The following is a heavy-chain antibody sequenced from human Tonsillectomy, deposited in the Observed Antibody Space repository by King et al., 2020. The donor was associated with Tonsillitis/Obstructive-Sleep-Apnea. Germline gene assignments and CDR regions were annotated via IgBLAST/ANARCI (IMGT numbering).Heavy chain of an antibody. J-gene: IGHJ4*02. CDR2: TYYSGST. Sequence: QLQESGPGLVKPSQTLSLTCTVSVGSISSGGYYWSWIRQHPGNGLEWIGYTYYSGSTYYNPSLKSLVTMSVDTAKNQFSLKLSPVTAADTAVYYCARTNYDYIWGSYRYFDYWGQGTLVTVSS. CDR1: VGSISSGGYY. D-gene: IGHD3-16*02. V-gene: IGHV4-31*01. CDR3: ARTNYDYIWGSYRYFDY.